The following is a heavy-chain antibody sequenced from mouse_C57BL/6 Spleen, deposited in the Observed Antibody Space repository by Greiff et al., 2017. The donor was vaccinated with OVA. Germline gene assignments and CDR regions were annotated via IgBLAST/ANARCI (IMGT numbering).Heavy chain of an antibody. V-gene: IGHV3-6*01. D-gene: IGHD4-1*01. CDR3: ARAGTGTNYFDY. CDR2: ISYDGSN. Sequence: EVKLQESGPGLVKPSQSLSLTCSVTGYSITSGYYWNWIRQFPGNKLEWMGYISYDGSNNYNPSLKNRISITRDTSKNQFFLKLNSVTTEDTATYYCARAGTGTNYFDYWGQGTTLTVSS. CDR1: GYSITSGYY. J-gene: IGHJ2*01.